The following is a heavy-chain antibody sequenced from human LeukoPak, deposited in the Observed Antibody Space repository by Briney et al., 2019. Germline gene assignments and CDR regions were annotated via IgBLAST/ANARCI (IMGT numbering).Heavy chain of an antibody. CDR3: ARPLGSQGSYPLYNY. Sequence: ASVKVSCKASGYTFTSYAMNWVRQAPGQGLEWMGWINSNSGGTNYAQKFQGRVTMTRDTSISTAYVELSRLRSDDTAVYYCARPLGSQGSYPLYNYWGQGTLVTVSS. V-gene: IGHV1-2*02. CDR2: INSNSGGT. CDR1: GYTFTSYA. D-gene: IGHD3-16*01. J-gene: IGHJ4*02.